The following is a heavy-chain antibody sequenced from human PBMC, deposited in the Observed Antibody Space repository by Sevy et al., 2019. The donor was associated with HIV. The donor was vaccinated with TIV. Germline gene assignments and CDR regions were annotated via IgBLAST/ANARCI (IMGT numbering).Heavy chain of an antibody. CDR2: IIAVFGTT. Sequence: ASVKVSCKASGGIFRSNAISWVRQAPGQGLEWMGGIIAVFGTTHYAQKFQGRVTITADESRSTAYMELCSLKSEDTAVYYCARDKNYYVSGSFDYWGQGSQVTVSS. CDR1: GGIFRSNA. V-gene: IGHV1-69*13. D-gene: IGHD3-10*01. J-gene: IGHJ4*01. CDR3: ARDKNYYVSGSFDY.